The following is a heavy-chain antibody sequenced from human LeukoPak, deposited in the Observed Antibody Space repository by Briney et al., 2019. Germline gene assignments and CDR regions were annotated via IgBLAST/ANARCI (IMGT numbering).Heavy chain of an antibody. CDR3: ARDRELRPFDY. CDR2: INPSGGST. J-gene: IGHJ4*02. V-gene: IGHV1-46*01. D-gene: IGHD1-26*01. Sequence: ASVKVSCKASGYTFTSYYMHWVRQAPGQGLEWMGIINPSGGSTSYAQKFQGRVTMTRDTSTSTVYMELSSLRSEDTVVYYCARDRELRPFDYWGQGTLVTVSS. CDR1: GYTFTSYY.